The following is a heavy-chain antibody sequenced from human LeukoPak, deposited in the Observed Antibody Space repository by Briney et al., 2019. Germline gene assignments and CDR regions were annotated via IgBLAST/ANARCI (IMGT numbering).Heavy chain of an antibody. J-gene: IGHJ4*02. CDR2: IIPIFGTA. V-gene: IGHV1-69*05. CDR3: ASGVVIPIYTIDY. D-gene: IGHD3-22*01. CDR1: GGTFSSYA. Sequence: ASVKVSCKASGGTFSSYAISWVRQAPGQGLEWMGGIIPIFGTANYAQKFQGRVTITTDESTSTAYMELSSQRSEDTAVYYCASGVVIPIYTIDYWGQGTLVTVSS.